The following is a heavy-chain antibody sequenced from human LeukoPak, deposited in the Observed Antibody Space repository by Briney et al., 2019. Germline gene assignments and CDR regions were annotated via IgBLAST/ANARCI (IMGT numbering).Heavy chain of an antibody. J-gene: IGHJ4*02. CDR2: INPNSGGT. CDR3: ARVVKSPGYSSSWYSY. CDR1: GYTFTDYY. D-gene: IGHD6-13*01. Sequence: VASVKVSCKASGYTFTDYYMHWVRQAPGQGLEWMGWINPNSGGTNYAQKFQGRVTMTRDTSISTAYMELSRLRSDDTAVYYCARVVKSPGYSSSWYSYWGQGTLVTVSS. V-gene: IGHV1-2*02.